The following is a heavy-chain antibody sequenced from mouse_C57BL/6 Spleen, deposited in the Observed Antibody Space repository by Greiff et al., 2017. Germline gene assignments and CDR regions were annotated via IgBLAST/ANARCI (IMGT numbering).Heavy chain of an antibody. CDR3: ARGIYYGFDY. D-gene: IGHD2-1*01. CDR2: INPGSGGT. Sequence: QVQLKQSGAELVRPGTSVKVSCKASGYAFTNYLIEWVKQRPGQGLEWIGVINPGSGGTNYNEKFKGKATLTADKSSSTAYMQLSSLTSEDSAVYFCARGIYYGFDYGGQGTTLTVSS. CDR1: GYAFTNYL. J-gene: IGHJ2*01. V-gene: IGHV1-54*01.